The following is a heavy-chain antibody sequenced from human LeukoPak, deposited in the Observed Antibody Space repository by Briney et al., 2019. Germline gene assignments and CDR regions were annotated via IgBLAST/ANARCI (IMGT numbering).Heavy chain of an antibody. V-gene: IGHV3-74*01. CDR3: AKSASNALDI. J-gene: IGHJ3*02. Sequence: PGGSLRLSCAASGFTFSTYWMAWVRQTPEKGLVWVSCINGDGTSTVYADSVKGRFTISGDNAKNTMYLQMNSLRAEDTAVYYCAKSASNALDIWGQGTMVTVSS. CDR1: GFTFSTYW. CDR2: INGDGTST.